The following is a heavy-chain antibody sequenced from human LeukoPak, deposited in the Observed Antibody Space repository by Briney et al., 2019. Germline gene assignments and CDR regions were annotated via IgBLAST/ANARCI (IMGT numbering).Heavy chain of an antibody. D-gene: IGHD2-2*01. J-gene: IGHJ4*02. CDR2: INPNSGGT. V-gene: IGHV1-2*02. CDR1: GYTFTGYY. CDR3: ARSRGGIVVVPAASQAFDY. Sequence: ASVKVSCKASGYTFTGYYMHWVRQAPGQGLEWMGWINPNSGGTNYAQKFQGRVTMTRDTSISTAYMELSRLRSDDTAVYYCARSRGGIVVVPAASQAFDYWGQGTLVTVSS.